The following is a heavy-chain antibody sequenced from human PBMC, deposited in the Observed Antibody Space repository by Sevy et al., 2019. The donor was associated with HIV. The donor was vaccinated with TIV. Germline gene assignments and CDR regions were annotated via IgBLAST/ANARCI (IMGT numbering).Heavy chain of an antibody. CDR3: AKDSYSSIYYGELDY. J-gene: IGHJ4*02. CDR1: GFTFDNYA. CDR2: ISGRGGST. Sequence: GGSLRLSCAASGFTFDNYAMNWVRQAPGKGLEWLSAISGRGGSTYHAESVKGRFTVSRDNSRSILYLQMKSLRPEDAAVYYCAKDSYSSIYYGELDYWGQGTLVTVSS. V-gene: IGHV3-23*01. D-gene: IGHD3-22*01.